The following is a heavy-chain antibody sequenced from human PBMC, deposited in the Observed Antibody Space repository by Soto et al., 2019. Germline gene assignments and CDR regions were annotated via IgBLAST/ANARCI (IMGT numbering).Heavy chain of an antibody. CDR1: GYTFTSYD. D-gene: IGHD3-3*01. V-gene: IGHV1-8*01. Sequence: ASVKVSCKASGYTFTSYDINWVRQATGQGLEWMGWMNPNSGNTGYAQKFQGRVTMTRDTSASTAYMELSSLRSEDTAVYYWVSRYYDFWRDYYAFDIWSQGTMVAVAS. CDR3: VSRYYDFWRDYYAFDI. CDR2: MNPNSGNT. J-gene: IGHJ3*02.